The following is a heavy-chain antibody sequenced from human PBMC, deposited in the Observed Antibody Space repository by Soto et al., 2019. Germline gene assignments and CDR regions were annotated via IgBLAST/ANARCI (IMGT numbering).Heavy chain of an antibody. Sequence: PSETLSLTCTVSGGSISSGDYYWSWIRQPPGKGLEWIGYIYYSGSTYYNPSLKSRVTISVDTSKNQFSLQLSSVTAADTAVYYCVRRHVSATGIDWFDPWGQGTLVTVSS. CDR3: VRRHVSATGIDWFDP. CDR2: IYYSGST. CDR1: GGSISSGDYY. D-gene: IGHD6-13*01. J-gene: IGHJ5*02. V-gene: IGHV4-30-4*01.